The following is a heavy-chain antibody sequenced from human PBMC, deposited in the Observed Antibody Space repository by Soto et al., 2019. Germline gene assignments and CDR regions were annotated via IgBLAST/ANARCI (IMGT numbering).Heavy chain of an antibody. V-gene: IGHV1-18*01. Sequence: QVQLVQSGAEVKKPGASVKVSCKPSGYTFTNYGINWVRQVRGQGLEWMGWISTYNGNTHYEQKLQGRVIMTTDTSTSTAYMELRSLRSDDTAVYYCARDDSSSMEAPFDHWGPGTLVTVSS. CDR1: GYTFTNYG. D-gene: IGHD6-13*01. CDR3: ARDDSSSMEAPFDH. J-gene: IGHJ4*02. CDR2: ISTYNGNT.